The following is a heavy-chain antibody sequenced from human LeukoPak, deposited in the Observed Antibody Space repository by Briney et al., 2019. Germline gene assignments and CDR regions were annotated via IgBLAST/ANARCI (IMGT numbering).Heavy chain of an antibody. Sequence: SGGSLRLSCAASGFTFSSYAMSWVRQAPGKGLEWVSAISGSGGSTYYADSVKGRFTISRDNSKNTPYLQMNSLRAEDTAVYYCAKVPEKYDFWSGYYRGGEFDYWGQGTLVTVSS. CDR2: ISGSGGST. CDR1: GFTFSSYA. J-gene: IGHJ4*02. CDR3: AKVPEKYDFWSGYYRGGEFDY. D-gene: IGHD3-3*01. V-gene: IGHV3-23*01.